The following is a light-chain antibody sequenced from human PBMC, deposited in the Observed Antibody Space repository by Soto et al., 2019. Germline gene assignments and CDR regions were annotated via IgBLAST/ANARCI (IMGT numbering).Light chain of an antibody. CDR1: QSVLSNY. J-gene: IGKJ4*01. CDR3: QQYGSSPT. V-gene: IGKV3-20*01. Sequence: EIVFTQXPGXXXXPXXXRXPLXXXAGQSVLSNYVAWYQHKPGQAPRLLIFGASTTATGIPDRFSGSGSGTDFTLTISRLEPEDFAVYYCQQYGSSPTFGGGTKVDIK. CDR2: GAS.